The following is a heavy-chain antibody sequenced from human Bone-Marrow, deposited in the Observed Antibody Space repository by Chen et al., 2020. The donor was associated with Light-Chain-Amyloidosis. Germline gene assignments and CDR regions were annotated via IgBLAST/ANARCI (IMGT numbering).Heavy chain of an antibody. Sequence: EVQLEQSGPEVKKPGESLKISCKGSGYTFPNYWNGWVRQMPGKGLEWMGVIYPDDPDARYMPPFEGQLTISAHKSLTTAYLQWRSLKASDTAMYYCARRRDGYNFDYWGQGTLVTVSS. J-gene: IGHJ4*02. CDR1: GYTFPNYW. D-gene: IGHD5-12*01. CDR2: IYPDDPDA. CDR3: ARRRDGYNFDY. V-gene: IGHV5-51*01.